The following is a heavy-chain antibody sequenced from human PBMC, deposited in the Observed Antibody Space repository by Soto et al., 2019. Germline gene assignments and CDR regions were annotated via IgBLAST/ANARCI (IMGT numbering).Heavy chain of an antibody. CDR3: ARHFRDPYGSGSQEGNDAFDI. J-gene: IGHJ3*02. D-gene: IGHD3-10*01. CDR1: GYSFTSYW. Sequence: GESLKISCKGSGYSFTSYWIGWVRQVPGKGLEWMGIIYPGDSDTRYSPSFQGQVTISADKSISTAYLQWSSLKASDTAMYYCARHFRDPYGSGSQEGNDAFDIWGQGTMVTVSS. V-gene: IGHV5-51*01. CDR2: IYPGDSDT.